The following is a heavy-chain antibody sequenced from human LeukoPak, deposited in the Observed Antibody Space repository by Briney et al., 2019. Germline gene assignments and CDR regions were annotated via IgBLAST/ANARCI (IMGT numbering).Heavy chain of an antibody. J-gene: IGHJ4*02. D-gene: IGHD6-19*01. CDR3: ARDPSGWYFVDY. CDR2: IWYDGNEK. Sequence: GGSLRLSCAASGFTFSTYGMHWVRQAPGKGLDWVAFIWYDGNEKHYADSAKGRFTISRDNSQNTLYLHMSSLRAEDTAIYYCARDPSGWYFVDYWGQGTLVTVSS. CDR1: GFTFSTYG. V-gene: IGHV3-30*02.